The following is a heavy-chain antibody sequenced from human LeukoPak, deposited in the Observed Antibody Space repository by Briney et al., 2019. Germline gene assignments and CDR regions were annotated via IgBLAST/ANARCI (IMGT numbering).Heavy chain of an antibody. V-gene: IGHV4-34*01. CDR3: ARGRLWSHDY. CDR1: GGSFSGYY. CDR2: INHSGST. Sequence: SETLSLTCAVYGGSFSGYYWSWIRQPPGKGLEWIGEINHSGSTNYNPSLKSRVTISVDTSKNQFSLKLSSVTAADTAVYYCARGRLWSHDYWGRGTLVTVSS. J-gene: IGHJ4*02. D-gene: IGHD4/OR15-4a*01.